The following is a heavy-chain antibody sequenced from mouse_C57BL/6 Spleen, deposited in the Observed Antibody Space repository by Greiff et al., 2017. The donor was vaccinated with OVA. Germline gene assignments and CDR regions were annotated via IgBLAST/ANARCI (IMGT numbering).Heavy chain of an antibody. CDR2: IDPEDGDT. D-gene: IGHD2-5*01. CDR3: TGYYSNYFDWMGD. CDR1: GYTFTDYY. J-gene: IGHJ3*01. Sequence: EVKLQQSGAELVRPGASVKLSCKASGYTFTDYYMHWVKQRPVQGLEWIGRIDPEDGDTEYTPKFQGKAILTADTSSSTASLQLRSLTSEDSAVYYGTGYYSNYFDWMGDWGQGTLVTVSA. V-gene: IGHV14-1*01.